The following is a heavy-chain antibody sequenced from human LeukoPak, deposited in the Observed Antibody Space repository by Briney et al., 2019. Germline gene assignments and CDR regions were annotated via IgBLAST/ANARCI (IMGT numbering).Heavy chain of an antibody. D-gene: IGHD3-22*01. V-gene: IGHV4-34*01. CDR3: ARGKTYYYDSSGYYFDY. Sequence: SETLSLTCAVYGGSFSGYYWSWIRQPPGKGLEWIGYIYHSGSTYYNPSLKSRVTISVDRSKNQFSLKLSSVTAADTAVYYCARGKTYYYDSSGYYFDYWGQGTLVTVSS. CDR1: GGSFSGYY. J-gene: IGHJ4*02. CDR2: IYHSGST.